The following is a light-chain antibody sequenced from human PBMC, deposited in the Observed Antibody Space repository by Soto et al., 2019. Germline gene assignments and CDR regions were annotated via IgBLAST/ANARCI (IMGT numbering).Light chain of an antibody. J-gene: IGLJ2*01. CDR1: SSNIGSNT. Sequence: QSVLTQPPSASGTPGQRVTISCSGSSSNIGSNTVNWYQQLPGTAPKLLIYSNNQRPSGVPDRFSGSKSGTSASLAIRGLQSEDEAAYYCAAWDDSLNGVVFGGGTKLTVL. V-gene: IGLV1-44*01. CDR3: AAWDDSLNGVV. CDR2: SNN.